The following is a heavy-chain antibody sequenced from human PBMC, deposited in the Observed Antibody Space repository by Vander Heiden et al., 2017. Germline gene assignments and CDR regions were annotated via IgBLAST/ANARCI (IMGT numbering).Heavy chain of an antibody. D-gene: IGHD3-3*01. CDR1: GYTFTGYY. CDR3: ARALFNDFWSGYYRTYYYGMDV. Sequence: QVQLVQSGAEVKKPGASVKVSCKASGYTFTGYYLHWVRQAPGQGLEWMGWINPNSGGTNYAQKFQGRVTMTRDTSISTAYMELSRLRSDDTAVYYCARALFNDFWSGYYRTYYYGMDVWGQGTTVTVSS. CDR2: INPNSGGT. J-gene: IGHJ6*02. V-gene: IGHV1-2*02.